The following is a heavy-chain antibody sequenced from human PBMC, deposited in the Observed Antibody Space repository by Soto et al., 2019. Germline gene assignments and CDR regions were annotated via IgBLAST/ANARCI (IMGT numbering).Heavy chain of an antibody. Sequence: GGSLRPSCAASGFTFSDYYMSWIRQAPGKGLEWVSYITGSGSSIYYADSVKGRFTISRDNAKNSLYLQMNSLRAEDTAVYYCARDKGQLVPADGYWGQGTLVTVSS. J-gene: IGHJ4*02. CDR3: ARDKGQLVPADGY. V-gene: IGHV3-11*01. D-gene: IGHD6-6*01. CDR2: ITGSGSSI. CDR1: GFTFSDYY.